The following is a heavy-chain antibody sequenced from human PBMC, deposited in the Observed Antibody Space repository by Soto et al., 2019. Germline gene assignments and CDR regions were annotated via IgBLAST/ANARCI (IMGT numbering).Heavy chain of an antibody. CDR1: GYSFTSYW. CDR2: IDPSDSYT. J-gene: IGHJ6*02. Sequence: PGESLKISCKGSGYSFTSYWISWVRQMPGKGPEWMGRIDPSDSYTNYSPSFQGHVTISADKSISTAYLQWSSLKASDTAMYYCARHGIVVVPAAHYYGMDVWGQGTTVTVSS. D-gene: IGHD2-2*01. V-gene: IGHV5-10-1*01. CDR3: ARHGIVVVPAAHYYGMDV.